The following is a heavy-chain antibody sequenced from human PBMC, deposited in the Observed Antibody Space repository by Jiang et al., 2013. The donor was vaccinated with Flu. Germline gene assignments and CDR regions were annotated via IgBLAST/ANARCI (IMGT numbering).Heavy chain of an antibody. D-gene: IGHD3-22*01. Sequence: SGAEVKKPGTSVKVSCKASGFTFTSSAMQWVRQARGQRLEWIGWIVVGSGNTNYAQKFQERVTITRDMSTSTAYMELSSLRSEDTAVYYCAAASPYYYDSSDAFDIWGQGTMVTVSS. CDR2: IVVGSGNT. CDR3: AAASPYYYDSSDAFDI. J-gene: IGHJ3*02. CDR1: GFTFTSSA. V-gene: IGHV1-58*02.